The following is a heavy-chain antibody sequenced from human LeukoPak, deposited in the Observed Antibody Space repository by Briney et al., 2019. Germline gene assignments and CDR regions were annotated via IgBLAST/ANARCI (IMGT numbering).Heavy chain of an antibody. CDR1: GFTFSRYA. J-gene: IGHJ4*02. D-gene: IGHD6-13*01. CDR2: ISGSGDST. Sequence: GGSLRLSCAASGFTFSRYAMSWVRQAPGKGLEWVSDISGSGDSTFYADSVKGRFTISRDISKNTLYLQMNSLRAEDTAVYYCAKEPTYSSTWYGIDYWGQGTLVTVSS. CDR3: AKEPTYSSTWYGIDY. V-gene: IGHV3-23*01.